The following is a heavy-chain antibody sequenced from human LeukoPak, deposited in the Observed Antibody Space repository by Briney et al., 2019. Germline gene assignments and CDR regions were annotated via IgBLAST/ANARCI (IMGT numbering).Heavy chain of an antibody. J-gene: IGHJ3*02. Sequence: PGGSLRLSCAASGFTFSSYWMSWVRQAPGKGLEWVANIKQDGSEKYYVDSVKGRFTISRDNAKNSLYLQMNSLRAEDTAVYYCARDRFGQRGAFDIWGQGTMVTVSS. CDR1: GFTFSSYW. CDR3: ARDRFGQRGAFDI. V-gene: IGHV3-7*01. D-gene: IGHD3-10*01. CDR2: IKQDGSEK.